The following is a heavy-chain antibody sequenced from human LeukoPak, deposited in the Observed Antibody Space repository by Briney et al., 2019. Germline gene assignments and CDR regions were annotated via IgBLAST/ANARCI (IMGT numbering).Heavy chain of an antibody. V-gene: IGHV3-21*01. CDR1: GFTFNYYG. D-gene: IGHD3-10*01. Sequence: GGSLRLSCAASGFTFNYYGMNWVRQAPGKVLEWVSSISSSSSYIYYADSVKGRFTISRDNAKNSLYLQMNSLRAEDTAVYYCARGGSGSYYTIFDYWGQGTLVTVSS. CDR2: ISSSSSYI. CDR3: ARGGSGSYYTIFDY. J-gene: IGHJ4*02.